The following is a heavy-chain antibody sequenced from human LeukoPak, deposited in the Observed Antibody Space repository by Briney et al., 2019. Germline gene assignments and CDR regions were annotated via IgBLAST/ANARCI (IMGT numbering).Heavy chain of an antibody. V-gene: IGHV3-30-3*01. CDR1: GFTFSNFG. Sequence: GRSLRLSCAASGFTFSNFGMYWVRQAPGKGLEWVAVILYDGSNKYHADSVKGRFTISRDNSKNTLYLQMNSLRLEDTAVYYCARDKYGYNTPIDYWGQGTLVTVSS. CDR2: ILYDGSNK. CDR3: ARDKYGYNTPIDY. D-gene: IGHD5-24*01. J-gene: IGHJ4*02.